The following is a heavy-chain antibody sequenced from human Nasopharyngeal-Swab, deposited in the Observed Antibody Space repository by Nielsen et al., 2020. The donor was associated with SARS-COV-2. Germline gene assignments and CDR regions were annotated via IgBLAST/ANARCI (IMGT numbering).Heavy chain of an antibody. CDR1: GYTFTSYY. D-gene: IGHD3-3*01. Sequence: ASVKVSCKASGYTFTSYYMHWVRQATGQGLEWMGWMNPNSGNTAYAQKFQGRVTMTRTTSISTAYMELSSLKSEDTAVYYCARGSYDFWSGSRLFDYWGQGTLVTVSS. CDR2: MNPNSGNT. J-gene: IGHJ4*02. V-gene: IGHV1-8*02. CDR3: ARGSYDFWSGSRLFDY.